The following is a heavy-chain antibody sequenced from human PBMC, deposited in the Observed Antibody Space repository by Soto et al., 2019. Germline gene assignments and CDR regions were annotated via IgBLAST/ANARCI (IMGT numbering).Heavy chain of an antibody. J-gene: IGHJ6*02. CDR2: MNPNSGNT. D-gene: IGHD3-10*01. CDR1: GYTFTSYD. V-gene: IGHV1-8*01. CDR3: ARAYGSGSYSRYYYYGMDV. Sequence: ASVKVSCKASGYTFTSYDINWVRQATGQGLEWMGRMNPNSGNTGYAQKFQGRVTMTRNTSISTAYMELSSLRSEDTAVYYCARAYGSGSYSRYYYYGMDVWGQGTTVTVSS.